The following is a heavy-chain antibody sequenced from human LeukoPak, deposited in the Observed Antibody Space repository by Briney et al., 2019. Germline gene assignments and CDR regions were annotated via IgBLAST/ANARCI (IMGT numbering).Heavy chain of an antibody. CDR3: AREKAGYSSSWPDY. D-gene: IGHD6-13*01. CDR1: GGSISSSSYY. Sequence: SETLSLTCTVSGGSISSSSYYWGWIRQPPGKGLEWIGSIYYSGSTYYNPSLKSRVTISVDTSKNQFSLKLSSVTAADTAVYYCAREKAGYSSSWPDYWGQGTLVTVSS. J-gene: IGHJ4*02. V-gene: IGHV4-39*07. CDR2: IYYSGST.